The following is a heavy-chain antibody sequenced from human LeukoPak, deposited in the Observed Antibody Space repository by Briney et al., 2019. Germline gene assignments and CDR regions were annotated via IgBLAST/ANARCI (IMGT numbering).Heavy chain of an antibody. CDR1: GGSISSGDYC. D-gene: IGHD5-18*01. CDR2: MCTRGST. J-gene: IGHJ4*02. V-gene: IGHV4-61*02. CDR3: GRAGGRDNSYGFQDY. Sequence: SETLSLTCTVSGGSISSGDYCWSWIRQPAGKGLEWIGRMCTRGSTDYNPSLKSRVIMSIDTSKNQFSLKLSSVAAADTAAYYCGRAGGRDNSYGFQDYWGQGTLVTVSS.